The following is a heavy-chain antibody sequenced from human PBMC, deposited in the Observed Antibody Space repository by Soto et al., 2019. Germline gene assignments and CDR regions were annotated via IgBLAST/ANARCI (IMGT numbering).Heavy chain of an antibody. Sequence: PGGSLRLSCAASRFIFSSYSMNWVRQAPGKGLEWVSYISSSSSTIYYADSVKGRFTISRDNAKNSLYLQMNSLRAEDTAVYYCACPFYCSGGSCQPNAFDIWGQGTMVTVSS. CDR3: ACPFYCSGGSCQPNAFDI. V-gene: IGHV3-48*01. J-gene: IGHJ3*02. D-gene: IGHD2-15*01. CDR1: RFIFSSYS. CDR2: ISSSSSTI.